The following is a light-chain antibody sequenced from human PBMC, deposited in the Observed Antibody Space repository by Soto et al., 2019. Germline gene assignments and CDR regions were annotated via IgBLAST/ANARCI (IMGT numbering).Light chain of an antibody. V-gene: IGKV3-20*01. CDR1: QSVSTNK. CDR2: AAS. Sequence: ESALTQSPGTLSLSPGEGATISCRASQSVSTNKLAWYQQKPGQAPRLLSYAASSSATGSPDRFSGSGSGTDCTRTSSGREPEDFSVYYGQQFGSSSYTFGQGTKLVIK. J-gene: IGKJ2*01. CDR3: QQFGSSSYT.